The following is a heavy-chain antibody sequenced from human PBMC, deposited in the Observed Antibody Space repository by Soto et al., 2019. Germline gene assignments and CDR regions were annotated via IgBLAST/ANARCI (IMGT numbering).Heavy chain of an antibody. J-gene: IGHJ5*02. CDR1: GGSFSDNY. Sequence: LSLTCAVYGGSFSDNYWSWIRQPPGKGLEWLGEINHSGSTNHNPSLKSRVTILADKSKKQFSLKLSSVTAADTAVYYCARGRGEIQGPWGQGTLVTVSS. CDR3: ARGRGEIQGP. CDR2: INHSGST. V-gene: IGHV4-34*01. D-gene: IGHD3-16*01.